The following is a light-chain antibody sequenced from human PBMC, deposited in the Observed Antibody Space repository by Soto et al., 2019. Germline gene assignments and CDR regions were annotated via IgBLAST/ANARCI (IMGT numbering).Light chain of an antibody. V-gene: IGKV3-20*01. CDR1: QSVRGNY. CDR3: QQYNSYSWT. CDR2: EAS. J-gene: IGKJ1*01. Sequence: FVLTQSPGTLSLSPGERATLSCRASQSVRGNYVAWYQQKPGQAPRVLIFEASKRATGTPDRFSGSGSGTDFTLTISSLQPDDFATYYCQQYNSYSWTFGQGTKVEIK.